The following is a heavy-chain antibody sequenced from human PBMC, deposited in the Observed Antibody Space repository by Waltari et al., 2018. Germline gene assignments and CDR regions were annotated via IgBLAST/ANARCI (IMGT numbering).Heavy chain of an antibody. J-gene: IGHJ6*03. D-gene: IGHD2-2*01. CDR1: GFTFSSYA. CDR3: ARGPAPLGYYYYYMDV. Sequence: VQLVESGGGLVQPGGSLRLSCAASGFTFSSYAMSWVRQAPGKGLEWVAVISYDGSNKYYADSVKGRFTISRDNSKNTLYLQMNSLRAEDTAVYYCARGPAPLGYYYYYMDVWGKGTTVTISS. V-gene: IGHV3-30-3*01. CDR2: ISYDGSNK.